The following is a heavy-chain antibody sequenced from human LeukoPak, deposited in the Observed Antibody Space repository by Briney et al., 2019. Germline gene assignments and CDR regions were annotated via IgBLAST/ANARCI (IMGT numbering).Heavy chain of an antibody. CDR3: AKARGGSSSWPGAFDI. D-gene: IGHD6-13*01. CDR2: ISSSSSYI. V-gene: IGHV3-21*01. J-gene: IGHJ3*02. Sequence: GGSLRLSCAASGFTFSSYSMNWVRQAPGKGLEWVSSISSSSSYIYYADSVKGRFTISRDNSKNTLYLQMNSLRAEDTAVYYCAKARGGSSSWPGAFDIWGQGTMVTVSS. CDR1: GFTFSSYS.